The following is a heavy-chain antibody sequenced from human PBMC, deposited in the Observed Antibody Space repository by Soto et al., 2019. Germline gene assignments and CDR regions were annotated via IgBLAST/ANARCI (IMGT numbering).Heavy chain of an antibody. V-gene: IGHV3-72*01. CDR1: GFTFSDHY. D-gene: IGHD3-22*01. CDR2: TRNKATSYTK. J-gene: IGHJ2*01. CDR3: ARADPNDSRGYYSYWYFDL. Sequence: EVQLVESGGGLVQPGGSLRLSCAASGFTFSDHYMDWVRQAPGKGLEWVGRTRNKATSYTKGYAASVTGSVTISSDDSKNSLYLTMNSLKTEDTAVYYCARADPNDSRGYYSYWYFDLWGRGTLVTVSS.